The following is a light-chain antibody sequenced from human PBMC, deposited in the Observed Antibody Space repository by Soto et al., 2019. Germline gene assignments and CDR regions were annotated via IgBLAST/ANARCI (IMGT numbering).Light chain of an antibody. CDR1: SSDVGGYNF. CDR2: EVN. Sequence: QSALTQPASVSGSPGQSITISCTGTSSDVGGYNFVSWYQQHPAKAPQLMIYEVNNRPSGVSNRFSGSKSGNTASLTISGLQAEDEADYYCSSYTSSSTPVVFGGGTQLTVL. V-gene: IGLV2-14*01. J-gene: IGLJ2*01. CDR3: SSYTSSSTPVV.